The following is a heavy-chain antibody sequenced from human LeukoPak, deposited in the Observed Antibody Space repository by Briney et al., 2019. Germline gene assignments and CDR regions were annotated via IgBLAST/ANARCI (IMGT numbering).Heavy chain of an antibody. D-gene: IGHD1-26*01. CDR2: ISAYNGNT. Sequence: ASVKVSCKASGYTFTSYGISWERQAPGQGLEWMGWISAYNGNTNYAQKLQGRVTMTTDTSTSTAYMELRSLRSDDTAVYYCARDHTAYSGSYYANFDYWGQGTLVTVSS. V-gene: IGHV1-18*01. J-gene: IGHJ4*02. CDR3: ARDHTAYSGSYYANFDY. CDR1: GYTFTSYG.